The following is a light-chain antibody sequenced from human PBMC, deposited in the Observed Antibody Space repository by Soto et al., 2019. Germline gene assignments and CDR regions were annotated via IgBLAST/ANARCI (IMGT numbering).Light chain of an antibody. J-gene: IGLJ2*01. V-gene: IGLV2-14*01. CDR2: EVS. CDR3: SSYTSSSTLAV. Sequence: QSALTQPASVSGSPGQSITISCTGTSSDVGGYNYVSWYQQHPGKAPKLMIYEVSNRPSGVSTRFSGSKSGNTASLTISGLQPEDEADYYCSSYTSSSTLAVFGGGTQLTGL. CDR1: SSDVGGYNY.